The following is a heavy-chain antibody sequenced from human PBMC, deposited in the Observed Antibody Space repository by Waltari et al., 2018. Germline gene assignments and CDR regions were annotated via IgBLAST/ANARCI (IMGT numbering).Heavy chain of an antibody. CDR3: ARDTGVSRGNHYFDY. CDR2: TIPILGPG. J-gene: IGHJ4*02. D-gene: IGHD1-1*01. V-gene: IGHV1-69*05. Sequence: QVQLVQSGAEVKKPGSSVKVSCKASGGTFSSYAISWVRQAPGQGFEWMGGTIPILGPGNYDPKFQGRVTITPDESTSTAYMGLSSLGSEDTAVYYCARDTGVSRGNHYFDYWGQGTLVTVSS. CDR1: GGTFSSYA.